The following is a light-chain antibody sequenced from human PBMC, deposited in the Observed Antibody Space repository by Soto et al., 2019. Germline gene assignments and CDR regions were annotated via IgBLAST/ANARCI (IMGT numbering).Light chain of an antibody. V-gene: IGLV2-11*01. J-gene: IGLJ1*01. CDR3: CSYVGTYNYV. CDR1: SSDVGGYNY. Sequence: QSALTQPRSVSGSPGQSVTISCTGTSSDVGGYNYVSWYQQHPGTAPKLMIYDVNKRPSGVPDRFSGSKSGNTASLTISGLQAEDEADYYCCSYVGTYNYVFGTGTKLTVL. CDR2: DVN.